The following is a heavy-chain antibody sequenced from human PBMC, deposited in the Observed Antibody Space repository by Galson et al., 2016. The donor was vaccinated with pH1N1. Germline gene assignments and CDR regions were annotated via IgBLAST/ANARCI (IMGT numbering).Heavy chain of an antibody. CDR2: IKRKIDGETT. D-gene: IGHD2-15*01. V-gene: IGHV3-15*01. CDR1: GFTFTNAW. J-gene: IGHJ3*02. CDR3: TTGRLGYCSGGDCYPYDAFDI. Sequence: SLRLSCAASGFTFTNAWMSWVRQAPGKGLEWVGRIKRKIDGETTDYTAPVKGRFTISRDDSQKTLFLQMNRLKTEDTAVYYCTTGRLGYCSGGDCYPYDAFDIWGQGTMVIVSS.